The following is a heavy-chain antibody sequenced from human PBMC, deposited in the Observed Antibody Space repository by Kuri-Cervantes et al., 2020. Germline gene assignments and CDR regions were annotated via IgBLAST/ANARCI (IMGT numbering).Heavy chain of an antibody. V-gene: IGHV3-30*18. J-gene: IGHJ3*02. D-gene: IGHD7-27*01. CDR1: GFTFNNYG. CDR2: ISYDGSHK. Sequence: GGSLRPSFAASGFTFNNYGMHWVRQPPGKGLEWVAVISYDGSHKYYADSVKGRFTISRDNSKNTMYLQMNSLRAEDPAVYYCAKAENPPPRDWGTDAFDIWGQGTTVTVSS. CDR3: AKAENPPPRDWGTDAFDI.